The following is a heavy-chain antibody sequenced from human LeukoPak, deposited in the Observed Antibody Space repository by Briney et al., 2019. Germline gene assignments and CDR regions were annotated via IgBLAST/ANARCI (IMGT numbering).Heavy chain of an antibody. CDR3: VRVIGAPNYYYYMDV. CDR1: GGSISTYY. V-gene: IGHV4-4*07. Sequence: PSETLSLTCTVSGGSISTYYWSWIRQPAGKGLEWIGRIYTSGSTNYNPSLKSRVTMSVDTSKNQFSLELSSVTAADTAVYYCVRVIGAPNYYYYMDVWGKGTTVTVSS. CDR2: IYTSGST. D-gene: IGHD3-22*01. J-gene: IGHJ6*03.